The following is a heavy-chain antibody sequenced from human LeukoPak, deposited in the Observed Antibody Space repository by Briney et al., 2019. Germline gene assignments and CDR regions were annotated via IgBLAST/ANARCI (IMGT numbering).Heavy chain of an antibody. D-gene: IGHD3-22*01. CDR1: GGTFSSYA. Sequence: ASVKVSCKASGGTFSSYAISWVRLAPGQGLEWMGGIIPIFGTANYAQKFQGRVTITADESTSTAYMELSSLRSEDTAVYYCARDYYYDTSGHRSGYFDLWGRGTLVTVSS. V-gene: IGHV1-69*13. CDR2: IIPIFGTA. J-gene: IGHJ2*01. CDR3: ARDYYYDTSGHRSGYFDL.